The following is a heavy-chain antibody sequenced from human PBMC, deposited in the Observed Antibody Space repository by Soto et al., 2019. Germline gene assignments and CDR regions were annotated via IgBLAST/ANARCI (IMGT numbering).Heavy chain of an antibody. Sequence: QVQLQESGPGLVKPSQTLSLTCTVSGGSISSGNYYWSWIRQPPAKGLEWIGFISYSGSTYYSTSLKSRVTISVDTSKSQFSLNLSFVTAADTAVYYCATMGTPATGLYFFDYWGQGSLVTVSS. V-gene: IGHV4-30-4*01. CDR1: GGSISSGNYY. J-gene: IGHJ4*02. D-gene: IGHD2-15*01. CDR2: ISYSGST. CDR3: ATMGTPATGLYFFDY.